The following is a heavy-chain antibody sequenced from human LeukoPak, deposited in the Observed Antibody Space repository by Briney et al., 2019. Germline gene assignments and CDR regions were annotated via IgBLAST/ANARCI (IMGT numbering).Heavy chain of an antibody. CDR1: GYTLTELS. J-gene: IGHJ4*02. D-gene: IGHD6-13*01. CDR2: FDPEDGET. V-gene: IGHV1-24*01. Sequence: ASVKVSCKVSGYTLTELSMHWVRQAPGKGLEWMGGFDPEDGETIYAQKFQGRVTMTEDTSTDTAYMELSSLRSEDTAVYYCATGISSSWYGEVDYWGQGTLVTVSS. CDR3: ATGISSSWYGEVDY.